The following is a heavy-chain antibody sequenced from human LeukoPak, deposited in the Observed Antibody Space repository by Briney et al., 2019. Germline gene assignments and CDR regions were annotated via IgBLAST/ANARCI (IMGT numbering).Heavy chain of an antibody. V-gene: IGHV3-48*04. D-gene: IGHD3-10*02. CDR3: AELGITMIGGV. CDR2: ISSSGSTI. CDR1: GFTFSGYW. Sequence: GGSLRLSCAASGFTFSGYWMSWVRQAPGKGLEWVSYISSSGSTIYYADSVKGRFTISRDNAKNSLYLQMNSLRAEDTAVYYCAELGITMIGGVWGKGTTVTISS. J-gene: IGHJ6*04.